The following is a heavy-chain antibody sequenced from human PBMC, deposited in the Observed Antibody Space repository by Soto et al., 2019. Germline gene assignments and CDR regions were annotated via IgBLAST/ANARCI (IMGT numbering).Heavy chain of an antibody. J-gene: IGHJ5*02. CDR1: GGSVSSGSYY. CDR3: ASWRWGLLRYNWFDP. CDR2: IYYSGST. V-gene: IGHV4-61*01. D-gene: IGHD1-26*01. Sequence: KASETLSLTCTVSGGSVSSGSYYWSWIRQPPGKGLEWIGYIYYSGSTNYNPSLKSRVTISVDTSKNQFSLKLSSVTAADTAVYYCASWRWGLLRYNWFDPWGQGTLVTVSS.